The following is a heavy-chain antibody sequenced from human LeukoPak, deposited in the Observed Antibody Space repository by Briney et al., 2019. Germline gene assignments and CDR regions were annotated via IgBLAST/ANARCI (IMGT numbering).Heavy chain of an antibody. V-gene: IGHV1-2*02. CDR2: INPNSGGT. Sequence: ASVKVSCKASGYTFTGYYMHWVRQAPGQGLEWMGWINPNSGGTNYAQKFQGRVTMTRDTSISTAYMELSRLRSDDTAVYYCARNYDILTGPSPYYYYGMDVWGQGTTVTVSS. CDR3: ARNYDILTGPSPYYYYGMDV. D-gene: IGHD3-9*01. J-gene: IGHJ6*02. CDR1: GYTFTGYY.